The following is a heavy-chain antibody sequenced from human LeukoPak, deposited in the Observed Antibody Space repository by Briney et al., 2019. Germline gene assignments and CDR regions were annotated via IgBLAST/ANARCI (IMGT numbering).Heavy chain of an antibody. J-gene: IGHJ5*02. Sequence: PSETLSLTCAVYGGSFSGYYWSWIRQPPGKGLEWIGEINHSGSTNYNPSLKSRVTISVDTSKNQLSLKLTSVTAADTAVYYCGREGKLNYGILVSWGQGTLVTVSS. CDR3: GREGKLNYGILVS. D-gene: IGHD2-15*01. V-gene: IGHV4-34*01. CDR1: GGSFSGYY. CDR2: INHSGST.